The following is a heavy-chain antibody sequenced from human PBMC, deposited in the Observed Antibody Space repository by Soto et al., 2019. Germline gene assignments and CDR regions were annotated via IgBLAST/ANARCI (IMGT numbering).Heavy chain of an antibody. Sequence: GGSLRLSCAASGFTFSSYYMSWVRQAPGKGLEWVAVIWYDGSNNYYADSVKGRFTISRDNSKNTLYLQMNSLRAEDTAVYYCARDEDGYNYPHYGMDVWGQGTTVTVSS. CDR1: GFTFSSYY. CDR2: IWYDGSNN. V-gene: IGHV3-33*01. D-gene: IGHD5-12*01. CDR3: ARDEDGYNYPHYGMDV. J-gene: IGHJ6*02.